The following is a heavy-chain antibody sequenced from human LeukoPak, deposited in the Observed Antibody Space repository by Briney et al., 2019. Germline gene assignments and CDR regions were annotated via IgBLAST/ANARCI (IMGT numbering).Heavy chain of an antibody. CDR3: ARLPHSLRGYSGYDSPEFDY. J-gene: IGHJ4*02. CDR2: INHSGST. D-gene: IGHD5-12*01. V-gene: IGHV4-34*01. CDR1: GGSFSGYY. Sequence: SETLSLTCAVYGGSFSGYYWSWIRQPPGKGLEWVGEINHSGSTNYNPSLKSRVTISVDTSKNQFSLKLSSVTAADTAVYYCARLPHSLRGYSGYDSPEFDYWGQGTLVTVSS.